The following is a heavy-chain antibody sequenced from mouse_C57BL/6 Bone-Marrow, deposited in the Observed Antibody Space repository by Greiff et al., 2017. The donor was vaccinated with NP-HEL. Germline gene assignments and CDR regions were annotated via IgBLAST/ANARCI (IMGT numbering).Heavy chain of an antibody. D-gene: IGHD1-1*01. CDR2: INPNNGGT. V-gene: IGHV1-18*01. CDR3: ARLITTVDWYFDV. CDR1: GYTFTDYN. J-gene: IGHJ1*03. Sequence: EVQRVESGPELVKPGASVKIPCKASGYTFTDYNMDWVKQSHGKSLEWIGDINPNNGGTIYNQKFKGKATLTVDKSSSTAYMELRSLTSEDTAVYYCARLITTVDWYFDVWGTGTTVTVSS.